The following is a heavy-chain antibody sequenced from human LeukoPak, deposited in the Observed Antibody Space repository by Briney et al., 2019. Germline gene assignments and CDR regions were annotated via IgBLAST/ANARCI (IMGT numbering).Heavy chain of an antibody. CDR3: AKADYGGNSPFGD. V-gene: IGHV3-30*18. J-gene: IGHJ4*02. Sequence: GGSLRLSCAASGFTFSNYWMHWVRQAPGKGLEWVAVISYDGSNKYYADSVKGRFTISRDNSKNTLYLQMNSLRAEDTAVYYCAKADYGGNSPFGDWGQGTLVTVSS. CDR2: ISYDGSNK. D-gene: IGHD4-23*01. CDR1: GFTFSNYW.